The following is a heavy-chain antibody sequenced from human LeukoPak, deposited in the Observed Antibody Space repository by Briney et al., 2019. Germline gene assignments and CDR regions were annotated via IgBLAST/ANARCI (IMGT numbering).Heavy chain of an antibody. CDR1: GGSICSGGYY. V-gene: IGHV4-31*03. J-gene: IGHJ4*02. CDR3: ARVTGTTLNDY. Sequence: SETLSLTYTVSGGSICSGGYYWSWIRQHPGKGLEWIGYIYYSGSTYYNPSLKSRVTISVDTSKNQFSLKLSSVTAADTAVYYCARVTGTTLNDYWGQGTLVTVSS. CDR2: IYYSGST. D-gene: IGHD1-7*01.